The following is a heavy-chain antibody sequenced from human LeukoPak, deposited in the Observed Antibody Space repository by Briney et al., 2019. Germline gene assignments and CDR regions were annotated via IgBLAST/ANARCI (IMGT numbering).Heavy chain of an antibody. CDR2: ISYDGSNK. V-gene: IGHV3-30-3*01. J-gene: IGHJ2*01. D-gene: IGHD4-17*01. CDR1: GFTFSSYT. CDR3: ARDYDYGDYEPHWYFDL. Sequence: QSGGSLRLSCAASGFTFSSYTMSWVRQAPGKGLEWVAVISYDGSNKYYADSVKGRFTISRDNSKNTLYLQMNSLRAEDTAVYYCARDYDYGDYEPHWYFDLWGRGTLVTVSS.